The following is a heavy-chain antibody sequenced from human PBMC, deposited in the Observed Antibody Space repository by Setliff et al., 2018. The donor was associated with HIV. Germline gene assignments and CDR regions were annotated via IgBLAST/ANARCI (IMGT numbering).Heavy chain of an antibody. CDR3: AKESGLYSNYKYYYYMDV. CDR2: INNDGSTT. V-gene: IGHV3-74*01. CDR1: GFTFSWHY. D-gene: IGHD4-4*01. J-gene: IGHJ6*03. Sequence: GGSLRLSCAASGFTFSWHYMHWVRQVPGKGLMRVSRINNDGSTTDYTDPVKGRFTASRDNAKNTLYLQMNSLRVEDTAVYYCAKESGLYSNYKYYYYMDVWGKGTTVTVSS.